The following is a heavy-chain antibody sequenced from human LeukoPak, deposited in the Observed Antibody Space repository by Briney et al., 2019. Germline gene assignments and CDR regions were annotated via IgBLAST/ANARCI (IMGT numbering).Heavy chain of an antibody. V-gene: IGHV1-69*05. D-gene: IGHD3-22*01. Sequence: ASVKVSCKASGGTFSSSAISWVRQAPGQGLEWMGGIIPIFGTANYAQKFQGRVTITTDESTSTAYMELSSLRSEDTAVYYCARAGSYYDSSGYSLVFDPWGQGTLVTVSS. CDR1: GGTFSSSA. CDR2: IIPIFGTA. CDR3: ARAGSYYDSSGYSLVFDP. J-gene: IGHJ5*02.